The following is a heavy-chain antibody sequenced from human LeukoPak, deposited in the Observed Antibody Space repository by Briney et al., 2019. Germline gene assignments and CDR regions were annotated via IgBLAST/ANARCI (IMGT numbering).Heavy chain of an antibody. Sequence: ASVNVSCKASGYTFTIYYIHWVRQAPGQGLEWMGIINPSGGSTTYAQKFQDRVTMTGDTSTSTVYMELSSLRSEDTAVYYCARDLFIATSGEGPGYWGQGTLVTVSS. J-gene: IGHJ4*02. CDR2: INPSGGST. V-gene: IGHV1-46*01. CDR1: GYTFTIYY. CDR3: ARDLFIATSGEGPGY. D-gene: IGHD6-13*01.